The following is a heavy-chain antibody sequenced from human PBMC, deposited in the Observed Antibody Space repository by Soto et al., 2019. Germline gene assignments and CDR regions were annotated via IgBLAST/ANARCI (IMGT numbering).Heavy chain of an antibody. CDR1: GGSISSYY. CDR2: IDHSGST. D-gene: IGHD3-10*01. Sequence: QVQLQESGPGLVNPSETLSLTCTVSGGSISSYYWSWIRQPPGKGLEWIGYIDHSGSTNHSPSLKSRVTLSVDRSKNQFSLWLNSLTAADTAVYYCASGGQYAPSYFWGQGTLVTVSS. CDR3: ASGGQYAPSYF. J-gene: IGHJ4*02. V-gene: IGHV4-59*01.